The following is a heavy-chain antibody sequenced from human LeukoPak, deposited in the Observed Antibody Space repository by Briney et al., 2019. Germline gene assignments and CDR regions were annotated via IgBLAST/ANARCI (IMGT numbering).Heavy chain of an antibody. V-gene: IGHV1-69*05. CDR2: IIPLFDTA. CDR3: ARDYAYYYDSSGYYYSGGD. J-gene: IGHJ4*02. D-gene: IGHD3-22*01. Sequence: SVKVSCKASGGSFSISALSWVRQAPGQGLEWMGGIIPLFDTANYAQKFQGRVTMTTDTSTSTAYMELRSLRSDDTAVYYCARDYAYYYDSSGYYYSGGDWGQGTLVTVSS. CDR1: GGSFSISA.